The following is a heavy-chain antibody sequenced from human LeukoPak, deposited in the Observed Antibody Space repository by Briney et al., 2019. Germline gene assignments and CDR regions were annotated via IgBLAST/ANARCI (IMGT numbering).Heavy chain of an antibody. V-gene: IGHV1-58*02. Sequence: SVTVSCKASGFTFTSSAMQWVRQACGQRLEWIGWIVVGSGNTNYAQKFQERVTITRDMSTSTAYMELSSLRSEDTAVYYCAATHRYSSSWSQAHYSWFDPWGQGTLVTVSS. J-gene: IGHJ5*02. CDR2: IVVGSGNT. D-gene: IGHD6-13*01. CDR1: GFTFTSSA. CDR3: AATHRYSSSWSQAHYSWFDP.